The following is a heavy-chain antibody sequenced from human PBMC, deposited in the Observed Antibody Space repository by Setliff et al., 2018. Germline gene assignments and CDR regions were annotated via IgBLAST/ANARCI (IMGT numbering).Heavy chain of an antibody. V-gene: IGHV1-18*01. CDR2: NSV. CDR1: GYSFTNYG. Sequence: ASVKVSCKTSGYSFTNYGINWVRQAPGQGLEWMGWNSVYARRFQGRVTITRDTSATTACMELSSLRSEDSAVYYCVREGVDTRSSTDYRYYMDVWGKGTTVTVSS. CDR3: VREGVDTRSSTDYRYYMDV. J-gene: IGHJ6*03. D-gene: IGHD5-18*01.